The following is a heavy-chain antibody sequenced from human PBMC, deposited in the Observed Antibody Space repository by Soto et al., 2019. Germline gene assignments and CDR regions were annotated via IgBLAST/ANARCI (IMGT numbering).Heavy chain of an antibody. CDR3: ARTIVAAGGRRYFDL. CDR2: INSSSSYT. Sequence: QVQLVESGGGLVKPGGSLRLSCAASGFTFSDYYMSWIRQAPGKGLEWVSYINSSSSYTNYADSVKGRFTISRDNAKNSLYLQMNSLRAEDTVVYYCARTIVAAGGRRYFDLWGRGTLVTVSS. J-gene: IGHJ2*01. D-gene: IGHD6-13*01. CDR1: GFTFSDYY. V-gene: IGHV3-11*05.